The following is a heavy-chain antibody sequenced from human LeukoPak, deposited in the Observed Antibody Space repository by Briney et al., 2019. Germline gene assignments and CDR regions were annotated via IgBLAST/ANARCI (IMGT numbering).Heavy chain of an antibody. CDR3: AKDSYYDSSGYYR. D-gene: IGHD3-22*01. Sequence: PGGSLRLSCAASGFTFSSYGMHWVRQAPGKGLEWVAVIWYDGSNKYYADSVKGRFTISRDNSKNTLHLQMNSLRAEDTAVYYCAKDSYYDSSGYYRWGQGTLVTVSS. V-gene: IGHV3-33*06. CDR1: GFTFSSYG. CDR2: IWYDGSNK. J-gene: IGHJ4*02.